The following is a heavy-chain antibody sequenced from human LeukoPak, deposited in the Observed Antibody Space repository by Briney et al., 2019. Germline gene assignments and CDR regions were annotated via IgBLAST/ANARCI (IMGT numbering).Heavy chain of an antibody. CDR2: ISHDERTK. Sequence: GGSLRLSCVASGFNFDNYAMHWVRQPLGKGLEWVAVISHDERTKYYADSMKGRITISRDNSKNTVFLQMNNLRTEDTAVYFCARPSPPGDGYNPPDYWGQGTLVTVSS. V-gene: IGHV3-30*04. CDR3: ARPSPPGDGYNPPDY. D-gene: IGHD5-24*01. J-gene: IGHJ4*02. CDR1: GFNFDNYA.